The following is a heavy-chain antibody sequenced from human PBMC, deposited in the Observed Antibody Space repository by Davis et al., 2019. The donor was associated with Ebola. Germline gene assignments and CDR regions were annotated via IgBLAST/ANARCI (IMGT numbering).Heavy chain of an antibody. CDR1: GGSISSSNW. CDR2: IYHSGST. CDR3: ARVSIVLVVYRYRPGFYGMDV. D-gene: IGHD2-8*02. J-gene: IGHJ6*02. Sequence: MPSETLSLTCAVSGGSISSSNWWSWVRQPPGKGLEWIGEIYHSGSTNYNPSLKSRVTISVDTSKNQFSLKLSSVTAADTAVYYCARVSIVLVVYRYRPGFYGMDVWGQGTTVTVSS. V-gene: IGHV4-4*02.